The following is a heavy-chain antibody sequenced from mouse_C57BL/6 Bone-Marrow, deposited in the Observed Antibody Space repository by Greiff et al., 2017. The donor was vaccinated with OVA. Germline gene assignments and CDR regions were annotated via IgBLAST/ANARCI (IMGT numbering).Heavy chain of an antibody. Sequence: VHLVESGAELVRPGASVTLSCKASGYTFTDYEMHWVKQTPVHGLEWTGAIDPETGGTAYNQKFKGKAILTADKSSSTAYMELRSLTSEDSAVYYCTRGYSNYYAMDYWGQGTSVTVSS. CDR3: TRGYSNYYAMDY. V-gene: IGHV1-15*01. CDR2: IDPETGGT. J-gene: IGHJ4*01. D-gene: IGHD2-5*01. CDR1: GYTFTDYE.